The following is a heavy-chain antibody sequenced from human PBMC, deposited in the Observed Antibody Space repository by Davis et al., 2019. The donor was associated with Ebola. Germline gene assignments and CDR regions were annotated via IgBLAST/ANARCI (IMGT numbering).Heavy chain of an antibody. CDR3: ARRGGAIVVVTAAS. D-gene: IGHD2-2*01. V-gene: IGHV4-4*02. CDR2: IYPSGST. Sequence: SWFRQAPGKGLEWIGEIYPSGSTNYNPSLKSRVTISVDKSKNQFSLKLSSVTAADTAVYYCARRGGAIVVVTAASWGQGTLVTVSS. J-gene: IGHJ5*02.